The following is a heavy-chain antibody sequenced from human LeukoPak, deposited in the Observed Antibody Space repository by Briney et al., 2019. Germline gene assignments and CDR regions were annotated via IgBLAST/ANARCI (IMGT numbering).Heavy chain of an antibody. D-gene: IGHD3-10*01. J-gene: IGHJ4*02. CDR2: FYYSGSI. V-gene: IGHV4-39*01. CDR3: ARRDYWGFEEKTDMYFDY. Sequence: SETLSLTCTVSGDSISSSSYYWGWIRQPPGKGLEWIGTFYYSGSIYYNPSLTSRVTISVDTSKHEFSLKLSSVTAADTAMYYCARRDYWGFEEKTDMYFDYWGQGTLVTVSS. CDR1: GDSISSSSYY.